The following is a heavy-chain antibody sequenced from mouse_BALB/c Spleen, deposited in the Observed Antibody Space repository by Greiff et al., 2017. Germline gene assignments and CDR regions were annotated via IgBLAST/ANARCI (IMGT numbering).Heavy chain of an antibody. CDR1: GFTFSSFG. J-gene: IGHJ4*01. V-gene: IGHV5-17*02. D-gene: IGHD1-1*01. Sequence: EVQRVESGGGLVQPGGSRKLSCAASGFTFSSFGMHWVRQAPEKGLEWVAYISSGSSTIYYADTVKGRFTISRDNPKNTLFLQMTSLRSEDTAMYYCARSHYGSSYDAMDYWGQGTSVTVSS. CDR3: ARSHYGSSYDAMDY. CDR2: ISSGSSTI.